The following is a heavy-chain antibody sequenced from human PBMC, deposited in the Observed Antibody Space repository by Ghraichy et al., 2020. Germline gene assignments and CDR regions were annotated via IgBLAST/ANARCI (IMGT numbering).Heavy chain of an antibody. Sequence: SETLSLTCAVSGGSVSNNNWWTWVRQPPGKGLEWIGEIYHSGFTNYNPSLKSRVTISVDKSKNQFSLKLSSVTAADTAVYYCARGEVFETVATFGNYFLDSWGQGTLVTVSS. V-gene: IGHV4-4*02. J-gene: IGHJ4*02. CDR3: ARGEVFETVATFGNYFLDS. D-gene: IGHD5-12*01. CDR2: IYHSGFT. CDR1: GGSVSNNNW.